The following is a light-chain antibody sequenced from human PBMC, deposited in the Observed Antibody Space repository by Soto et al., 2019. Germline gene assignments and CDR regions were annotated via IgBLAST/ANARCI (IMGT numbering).Light chain of an antibody. Sequence: DIQMTQSPSSLSASAGDRVTLTCQASQDISTYLNWYQQKPGKAPKLLIYDASSLESGVPSRFSGSGSGTDFTLTISSLQPEDFATYYCQQSSTSLITFGQGTRLEIK. CDR1: QDISTY. CDR2: DAS. CDR3: QQSSTSLIT. J-gene: IGKJ5*01. V-gene: IGKV1-39*01.